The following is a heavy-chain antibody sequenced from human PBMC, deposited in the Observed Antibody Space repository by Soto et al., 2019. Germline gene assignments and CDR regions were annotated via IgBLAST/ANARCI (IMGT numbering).Heavy chain of an antibody. CDR3: AVITMVRGVIVNAFDY. V-gene: IGHV1-3*01. J-gene: IGHJ4*02. CDR2: INAGNGNT. D-gene: IGHD3-10*01. Sequence: QVQLVQSGAEVKKPGASVKVSCKASGYTFTSYAMHWVRQAPGQRLEWMGWINAGNGNTKYSQKFQGRVTITRDTSASTAYIELSSLRSEDTAVYYCAVITMVRGVIVNAFDYWGQGTLVTVSS. CDR1: GYTFTSYA.